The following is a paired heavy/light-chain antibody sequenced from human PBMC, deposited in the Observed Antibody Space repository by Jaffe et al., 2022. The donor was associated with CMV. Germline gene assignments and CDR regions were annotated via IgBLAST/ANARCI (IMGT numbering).Heavy chain of an antibody. CDR3: ARPHCITAVCYPHFDY. CDR2: IYPGDSDT. Sequence: EVQLVQSGAEVKKPGESLKISCKGSGYRFTSSWIGWVRQITGKGLEWMGIIYPGDSDTRYSPSFQGQVTISADESTSTAYLQWNSLKASDTAMYYCARPHCITAVCYPHFDYWGQGTLVTVSS. J-gene: IGHJ4*02. D-gene: IGHD2-8*01. CDR1: GYRFTSSW. V-gene: IGHV5-51*01.
Light chain of an antibody. CDR3: GTWDSSLWV. CDR1: SSNIGNNY. Sequence: QSVLTQPPSVSAAPGQRVTISCSGSSSNIGNNYVSWYQQLPGTAPKLLIYENEKRPSGIPDRFSGSKSGTSATLGITGLQTGDEADYYCGTWDSSLWVFGGGTKLTVL. V-gene: IGLV1-51*02. J-gene: IGLJ3*02. CDR2: ENE.